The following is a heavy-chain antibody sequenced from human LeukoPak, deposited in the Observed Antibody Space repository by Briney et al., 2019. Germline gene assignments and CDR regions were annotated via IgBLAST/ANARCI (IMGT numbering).Heavy chain of an antibody. CDR3: ARSLYSSGWYSWFDP. V-gene: IGHV4-59*01. D-gene: IGHD6-19*01. CDR1: GGSISSYY. CDR2: IYYSGST. Sequence: PSETLSLTCTVSGGSISSYYWSWIRQPPGKGLEWIGYIYYSGSTNYNPSLKSRVTISVDTSKNQFSLKLSSVTAADTAVYYCARSLYSSGWYSWFDPWGQGTLVTVSS. J-gene: IGHJ5*02.